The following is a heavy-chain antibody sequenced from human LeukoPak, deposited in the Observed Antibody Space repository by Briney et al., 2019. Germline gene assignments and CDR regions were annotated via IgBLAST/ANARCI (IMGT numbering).Heavy chain of an antibody. CDR1: GFNFMQYG. CDR3: ARDPSTLLPTDDS. V-gene: IGHV3-23*05. CDR2: IHPSGINT. J-gene: IGHJ4*02. D-gene: IGHD2-2*01. Sequence: GGSVRLSCVGSGFNFMQYGMMWVRQAPGKGLEWVSTIHPSGINTHHADSLKGRFTISRDNSKNTLYLQMNSLIVEDTAIYYCARDPSTLLPTDDSWGQGTLVAVSS.